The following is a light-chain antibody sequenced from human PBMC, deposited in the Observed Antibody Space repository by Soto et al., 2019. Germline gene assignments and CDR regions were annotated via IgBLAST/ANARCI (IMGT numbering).Light chain of an antibody. Sequence: DIQMTQSPSTLSASVGDRVTITCRASQSISTWLVWYQQKPGKAPKVLIYGASSLESGVPSRFSGSGSGTEFTLTISSLQPDGFATYYCQQYKNYLTFGPGTKVDIK. CDR2: GAS. CDR1: QSISTW. J-gene: IGKJ3*01. V-gene: IGKV1-5*01. CDR3: QQYKNYLT.